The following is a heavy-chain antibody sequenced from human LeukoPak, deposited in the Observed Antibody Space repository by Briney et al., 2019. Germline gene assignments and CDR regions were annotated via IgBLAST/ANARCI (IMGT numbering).Heavy chain of an antibody. D-gene: IGHD4-17*01. CDR1: GFTFSNHW. V-gene: IGHV3-74*01. Sequence: HRGSLRLSCAASGFTFSNHWMHWVRQAPGKGLVWVSRANGDASSTNYADSVKGRFTISRDNTKNTLYLQMNSLRAEDTAVSFCAGATVTTDALDIWGQGTLVTVSS. J-gene: IGHJ3*02. CDR2: ANGDASST. CDR3: AGATVTTDALDI.